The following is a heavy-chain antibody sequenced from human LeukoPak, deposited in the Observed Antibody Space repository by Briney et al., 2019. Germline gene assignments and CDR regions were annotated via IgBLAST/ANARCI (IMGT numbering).Heavy chain of an antibody. CDR3: ARAAIGTFWNDAPPERRMEFDP. CDR2: ISAYNGNT. CDR1: GYTFTRYG. D-gene: IGHD1-1*01. Sequence: ASVKVSCKASGYTFTRYGISWVRQAPGQRLEWMGWISAYNGNTNYAQKLQGRVTMTTDTSTSTAYMELRSLRSDDTAVYYCARAAIGTFWNDAPPERRMEFDPWGQGTLVTVSS. J-gene: IGHJ5*02. V-gene: IGHV1-18*01.